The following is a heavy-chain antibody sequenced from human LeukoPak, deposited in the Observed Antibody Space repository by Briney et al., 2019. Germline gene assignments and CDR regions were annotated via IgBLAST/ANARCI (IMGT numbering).Heavy chain of an antibody. Sequence: GGSLRLSCAASGFTFSSYAMSWVRQAPGKGLEWVPTISGRDDSAYYADSVKGRFTISRDNSKNTLYLQVNSLRAEDTAVYYCAKSGLNRFDYWGQGTLVTVSS. J-gene: IGHJ4*02. CDR2: ISGRDDSA. V-gene: IGHV3-23*01. D-gene: IGHD2-15*01. CDR3: AKSGLNRFDY. CDR1: GFTFSSYA.